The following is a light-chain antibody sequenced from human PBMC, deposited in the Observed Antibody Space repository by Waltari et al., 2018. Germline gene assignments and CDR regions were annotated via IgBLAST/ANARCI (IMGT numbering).Light chain of an antibody. Sequence: DVVMTQSPLFLRVTPGEPASISCRSSQTLLNSNGYNYLDWFLQKPGQSPQLLIYSGSNRASGVPDRFSGSGSGTDFTLKISRVEAEDVGIYYCMQALQSPLTFGGGTKVEIK. CDR1: QTLLNSNGYNY. CDR2: SGS. V-gene: IGKV2-28*01. J-gene: IGKJ4*01. CDR3: MQALQSPLT.